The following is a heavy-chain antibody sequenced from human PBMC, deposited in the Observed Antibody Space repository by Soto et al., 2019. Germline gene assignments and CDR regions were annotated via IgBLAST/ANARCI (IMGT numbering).Heavy chain of an antibody. Sequence: QVQLVQCGAEVKKPGASVKVSCTASGYTFTSCGISWVRQAPGQGVEWMGRISAYNGNTNYAQKLQGRVTMTTDTSTSTAYLELRRLRSGDTAVYYCARVVGALGHWFDPWGQGTLVTVSS. D-gene: IGHD1-26*01. CDR3: ARVVGALGHWFDP. CDR1: GYTFTSCG. V-gene: IGHV1-18*01. CDR2: ISAYNGNT. J-gene: IGHJ5*02.